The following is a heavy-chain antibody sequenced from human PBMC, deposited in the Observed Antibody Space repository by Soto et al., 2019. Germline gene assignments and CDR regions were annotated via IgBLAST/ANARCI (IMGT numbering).Heavy chain of an antibody. V-gene: IGHV1-18*01. Sequence: QVHLVQSGAEVKKPGASVKVSCKASGYTFTNYDINWVRQDPGKGLEWMGWISTYTGNTNDAQKLQGRVTMTTDTSTSTAYMALRSLRSGDTAVYYCARGYYYGSGRPTPGGMDVW. CDR2: ISTYTGNT. D-gene: IGHD3-10*01. J-gene: IGHJ6*01. CDR3: ARGYYYGSGRPTPGGMDV. CDR1: GYTFTNYD.